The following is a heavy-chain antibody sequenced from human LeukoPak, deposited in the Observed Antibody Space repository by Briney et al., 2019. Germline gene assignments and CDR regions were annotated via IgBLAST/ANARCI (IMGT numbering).Heavy chain of an antibody. V-gene: IGHV4-4*02. CDR1: GGSISSSNW. CDR3: ARGLLWLGESYDAFDI. J-gene: IGHJ3*02. Sequence: SETLSLTCAVSGGSISSSNWWSWVRQPPGKGLEWIGEIYHSGSTNYNPSLKSRVTISVDKSKNQFSLKLSSVTAADTAVYYCARGLLWLGESYDAFDIWGQGTMVTVSS. CDR2: IYHSGST. D-gene: IGHD3-10*01.